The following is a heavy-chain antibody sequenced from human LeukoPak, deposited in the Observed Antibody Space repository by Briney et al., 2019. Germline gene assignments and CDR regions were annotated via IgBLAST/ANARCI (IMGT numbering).Heavy chain of an antibody. J-gene: IGHJ1*01. CDR1: GFIFSTAW. D-gene: IGHD6-19*01. CDR2: IKSETDGGAI. Sequence: GGSLRLTCTASGFIFSTAWMTWVRQAPGKGLEWVGRIKSETDGGAIEYAAPVKGRFTISRDDSRNTLYLQMSGLRTEDTALYYCTTTGGSTGWYNESFQHWGQGTLVTVSS. CDR3: TTTGGSTGWYNESFQH. V-gene: IGHV3-15*01.